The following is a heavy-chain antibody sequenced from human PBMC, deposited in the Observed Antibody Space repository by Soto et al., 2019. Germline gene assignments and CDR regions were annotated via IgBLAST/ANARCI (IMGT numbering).Heavy chain of an antibody. D-gene: IGHD2-15*01. CDR3: VGTHRRSWWLIDY. CDR1: GFTFGSNW. CDR2: ISSDGSRT. Sequence: PGGSLRLSCAASGFTFGSNWMHWVRQAPGKGLVWVSRISSDGSRTSYADSVRGRFTISRDNAKNTLYLQMSSLRAEDTAVYYCVGTHRRSWWLIDYWGQGTLATVSS. J-gene: IGHJ4*02. V-gene: IGHV3-74*01.